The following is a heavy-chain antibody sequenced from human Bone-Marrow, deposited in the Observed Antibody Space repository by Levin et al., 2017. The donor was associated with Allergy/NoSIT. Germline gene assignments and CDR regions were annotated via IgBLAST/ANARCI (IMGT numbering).Heavy chain of an antibody. CDR2: ISYDGSNK. J-gene: IGHJ4*02. V-gene: IGHV3-30*18. Sequence: LSLTCAASGFTFSSYGMHWVRQAPGKGLEWVAVISYDGSNKYYADSVKGRFTISRDNSKNTLYLQMNSLRAEDTAVYYCAKDADYDFWSGYYYFDYWGQGTLVTVSS. CDR1: GFTFSSYG. CDR3: AKDADYDFWSGYYYFDY. D-gene: IGHD3-3*01.